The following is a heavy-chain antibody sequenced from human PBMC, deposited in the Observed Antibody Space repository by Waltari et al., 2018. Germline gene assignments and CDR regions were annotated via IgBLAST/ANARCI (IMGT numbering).Heavy chain of an antibody. J-gene: IGHJ3*02. CDR2: IYSGGST. Sequence: EVQLLESGGGLVQPGGSLRLSCAASGFTFSSYAMSWVRQAPGKGLEWVSVIYSGGSTYYADSVKGRFTISRDNSKSTLYLQMNSLRAEDTAVYYCAKDGYGGNSAPFDIWGQGTMVTVSS. CDR3: AKDGYGGNSAPFDI. CDR1: GFTFSSYA. V-gene: IGHV3-23*03. D-gene: IGHD4-17*01.